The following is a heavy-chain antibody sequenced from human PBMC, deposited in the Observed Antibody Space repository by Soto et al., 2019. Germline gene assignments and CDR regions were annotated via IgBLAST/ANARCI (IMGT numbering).Heavy chain of an antibody. CDR1: GYSFTSYW. V-gene: IGHV5-10-1*01. D-gene: IGHD2-15*01. CDR3: ARDRGYDAHDYYYNAMDV. J-gene: IGHJ6*02. CDR2: IDPSDSYT. Sequence: PGESLKISCKGSGYSFTSYWISWVRQMPGKGLEWMGRIDPSDSYTNYSPSFQGHVTISADKSISTAYLQWSSLKASDTAMYYCARDRGYDAHDYYYNAMDVWGQGTMVTVSS.